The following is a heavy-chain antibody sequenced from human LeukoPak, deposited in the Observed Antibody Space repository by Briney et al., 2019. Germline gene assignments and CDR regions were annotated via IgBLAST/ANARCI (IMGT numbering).Heavy chain of an antibody. D-gene: IGHD2-15*01. CDR3: AKEVEVVAWFDP. J-gene: IGHJ5*02. CDR2: ISGSGGST. V-gene: IGHV3-23*01. CDR1: GFTFSSYA. Sequence: HPGGSLRLSCAASGFTFSSYAMSWVRQAPGKGLEWGSAISGSGGSTYYADSAKGRFTISRDNSKNTLYLQMNSLRAEDTAVYYCAKEVEVVAWFDPWGQGTLLTVSS.